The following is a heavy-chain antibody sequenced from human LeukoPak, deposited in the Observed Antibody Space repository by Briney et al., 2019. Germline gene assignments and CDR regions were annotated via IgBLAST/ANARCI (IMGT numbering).Heavy chain of an antibody. CDR1: WFTFSNYL. CDR2: INCDGIST. V-gene: IGHV3-74*01. D-gene: IGHD6-19*01. CDR3: ARHPRYSSGWYSYFDY. Sequence: WGALGLSCSASWFTFSNYLVRLGPQAPGKGLGLVSGINCDGISTGYADSVKGRFTISGDNSKNSLYLQMNSLRAEDTAVYYCARHPRYSSGWYSYFDYWGQGTLVTVSS. J-gene: IGHJ4*02.